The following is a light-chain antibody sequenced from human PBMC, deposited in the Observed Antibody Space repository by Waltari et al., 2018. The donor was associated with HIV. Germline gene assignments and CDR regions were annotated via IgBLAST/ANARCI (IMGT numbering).Light chain of an antibody. J-gene: IGLJ1*01. CDR2: EVT. CDR3: DSYTPQSFHV. V-gene: IGLV2-14*01. Sequence: QSVLTQPASVSGSPGQSITISCTGTNSDVGGYNYVSWYQQHPGKAPRLIIFEVTKRPPGISTRFSGSKSGNSASLTISGLQSEDEADYYCDSYTPQSFHVFGSGTRVTVL. CDR1: NSDVGGYNY.